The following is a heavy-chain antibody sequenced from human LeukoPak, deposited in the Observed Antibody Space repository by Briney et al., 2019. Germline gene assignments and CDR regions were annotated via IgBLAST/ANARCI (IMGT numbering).Heavy chain of an antibody. CDR2: INPSGDST. J-gene: IGHJ4*02. CDR1: GYTFTGYY. V-gene: IGHV1-46*01. Sequence: ASVKVSCKASGYTFTGYYIDWVRQATGQGLEWMGVINPSGDSTRYAQKFQGTVTMTGDPSTRTVYMELSSLTSDDTAVYYCARGTTDAYWGQGTPVTVSS. D-gene: IGHD1-1*01. CDR3: ARGTTDAY.